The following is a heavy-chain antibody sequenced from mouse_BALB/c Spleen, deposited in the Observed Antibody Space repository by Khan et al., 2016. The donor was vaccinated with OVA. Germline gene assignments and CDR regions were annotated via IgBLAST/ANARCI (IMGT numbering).Heavy chain of an antibody. V-gene: IGHV3-2*02. CDR2: ISYSGST. CDR1: GYSITSNYA. CDR3: ARGNYYGYAMDY. D-gene: IGHD1-1*01. Sequence: EVQLQESGPGLVKPSQSLSLTCTVTGYSITSNYAWNWIRQFPGNKLEWMGYISYSGSTSYNPSLKSRISITRDTSKNQFFLQLNSVTTEDTATHYCARGNYYGYAMDYWGQGTSVTVSS. J-gene: IGHJ4*01.